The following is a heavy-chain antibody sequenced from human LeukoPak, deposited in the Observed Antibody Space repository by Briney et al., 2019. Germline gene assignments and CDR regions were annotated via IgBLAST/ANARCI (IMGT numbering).Heavy chain of an antibody. CDR3: ARGLGIMITFGGVIVRENWFDP. CDR2: TYYRSKWYN. J-gene: IGHJ5*02. CDR1: GDSVSSNSAA. D-gene: IGHD3-16*02. V-gene: IGHV6-1*01. Sequence: SQTLSLTCAISGDSVSSNSAAWNWIRQSPSRGLEWLGRTYYRSKWYNDYAVSVKSRITINPDTSKNQFSLQLNSVTPEDTAVYYCARGLGIMITFGGVIVRENWFDPWGQGTLVTLSS.